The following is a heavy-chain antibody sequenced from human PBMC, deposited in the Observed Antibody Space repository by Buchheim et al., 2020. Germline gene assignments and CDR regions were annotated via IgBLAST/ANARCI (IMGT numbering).Heavy chain of an antibody. V-gene: IGHV4-34*01. D-gene: IGHD3-22*01. CDR1: GGSFSGYF. CDR2: INHSGST. J-gene: IGHJ4*02. Sequence: QVQFQQWGAGLWKPSETLSLTCAVYGGSFSGYFWIGEINHSGSTNYNPSLKSRVTISVDTSRNQFSLKLSSVTAADTAVYFCARGPPLIYYEGSGYYYFDSWGQGTL. CDR3: ARGPPLIYYEGSGYYYFDS.